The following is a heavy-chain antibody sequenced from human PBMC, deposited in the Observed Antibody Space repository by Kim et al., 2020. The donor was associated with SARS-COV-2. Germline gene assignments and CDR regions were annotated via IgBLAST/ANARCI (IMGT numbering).Heavy chain of an antibody. CDR2: INPSGGST. D-gene: IGHD3-22*01. CDR1: GYTFTSYY. CDR3: ARGTKPYYYDSSGYYGDY. Sequence: ASVKVSCKASGYTFTSYYMHWVRQAPGQGLEWMGIINPSGGSTSYAQKFQGRVTMTRDTSTSTVYMELSSLRSEDTAVYYCARGTKPYYYDSSGYYGDYWGQGTLVTVSS. J-gene: IGHJ4*02. V-gene: IGHV1-46*01.